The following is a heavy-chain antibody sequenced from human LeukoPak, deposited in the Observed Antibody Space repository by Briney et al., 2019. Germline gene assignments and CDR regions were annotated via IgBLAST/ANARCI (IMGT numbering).Heavy chain of an antibody. CDR3: AKGSYYDSSGSFYFGY. Sequence: GGSLRLSCAASGFTSSAYDMHWVRQITGGGLEWVSTSGTVGDTFYSDSVKGRFTISRDNSKNTLYVQVNSLGTEDTAAYYCAKGSYYDSSGSFYFGYWGQGTLVTVSS. D-gene: IGHD3-22*01. CDR2: SGTVGDT. J-gene: IGHJ4*02. CDR1: GFTSSAYD. V-gene: IGHV3-13*04.